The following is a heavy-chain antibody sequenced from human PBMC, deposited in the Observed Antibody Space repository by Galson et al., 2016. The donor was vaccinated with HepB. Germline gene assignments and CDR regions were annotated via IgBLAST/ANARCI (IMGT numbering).Heavy chain of an antibody. J-gene: IGHJ6*04. CDR1: GDSMNSYY. CDR2: IHYSGRT. Sequence: SETLSLTCSVSGDSMNSYYWTWIRQPPGKGLEWIGYIHYSGRTRYNLSLKSRVAISTDMSKNQFSLKVNSVTAADTAEYYCAMSSKYYGMDVWGKGTTVTVSS. V-gene: IGHV4-59*03. CDR3: AMSSKYYGMDV.